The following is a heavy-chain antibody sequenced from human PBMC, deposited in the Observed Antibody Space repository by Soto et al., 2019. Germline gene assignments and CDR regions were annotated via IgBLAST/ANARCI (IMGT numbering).Heavy chain of an antibody. D-gene: IGHD5-18*01. CDR1: GYTFTNND. Sequence: ASVKVSCKASGYTFTNNDVTWVRQATGQGLEWMGWMNPGSGDTGYAQKFQGRVTMTRNISIATAYMELSSLRSEDTAIYYCARMASFGSLNWFDPWGQGTLVTISS. V-gene: IGHV1-8*01. CDR2: MNPGSGDT. CDR3: ARMASFGSLNWFDP. J-gene: IGHJ5*02.